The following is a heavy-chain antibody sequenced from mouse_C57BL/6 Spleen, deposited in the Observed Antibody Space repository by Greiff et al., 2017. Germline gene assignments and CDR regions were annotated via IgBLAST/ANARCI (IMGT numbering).Heavy chain of an antibody. V-gene: IGHV1-81*01. J-gene: IGHJ4*01. Sequence: QVQLKESGAELARPGASVTLSCKASGYTFTSYGISWVKQRTGQGLEWIGEIFPRSGNTYYNEKFKGKATLTADKSSSTAYMELRSLTAEDSAVYCWARGTTVVARDYAMDYWGQGTSVTVSS. CDR1: GYTFTSYG. CDR3: ARGTTVVARDYAMDY. D-gene: IGHD1-1*01. CDR2: IFPRSGNT.